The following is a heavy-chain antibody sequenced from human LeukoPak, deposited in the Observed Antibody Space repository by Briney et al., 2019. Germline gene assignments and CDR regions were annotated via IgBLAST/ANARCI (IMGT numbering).Heavy chain of an antibody. CDR1: GGSISSYY. J-gene: IGHJ4*02. V-gene: IGHV4-59*01. D-gene: IGHD5-18*01. CDR3: AREGYSYGLDY. Sequence: SETLSLTCTVSGGSISSYYWSWIRQPPGKGLEWIGYIYYSGSTNYNPSLKSRVTISADTSKNQFSLKLSSVTAADTAVYYCAREGYSYGLDYWGQGTLVTVSS. CDR2: IYYSGST.